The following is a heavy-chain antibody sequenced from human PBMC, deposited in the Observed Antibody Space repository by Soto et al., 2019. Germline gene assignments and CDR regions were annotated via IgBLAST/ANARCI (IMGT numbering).Heavy chain of an antibody. D-gene: IGHD2-15*01. CDR2: IHYSRRT. CDR3: ARCRDAVGFDT. J-gene: IGHJ4*02. CDR1: GGSIKSGGYY. Sequence: QVQLQESGPGLVKPSETLSLTCNVSGGSIKSGGYYWGWIRQHPGKGLEWIGYIHYSRRTSYNPSLQSRVSISLDMSGHHFSLKLTSVAAADTAVYYCARCRDAVGFDTWGQGTRVTVSS. V-gene: IGHV4-31*03.